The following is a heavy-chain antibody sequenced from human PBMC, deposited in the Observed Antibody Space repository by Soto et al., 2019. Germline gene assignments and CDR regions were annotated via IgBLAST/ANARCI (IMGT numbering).Heavy chain of an antibody. Sequence: ASVKVSCKASGYTFTSYGISWVRQAPGQGLEWMGWISAYNGNTNYAQKLQGRVTMTTDTSTSTAYMELRSLRSDDTAVYYCARDHYGSGDYYYYVMDGWAQGTTVTVSS. CDR3: ARDHYGSGDYYYYVMDG. D-gene: IGHD3-10*01. CDR2: ISAYNGNT. V-gene: IGHV1-18*01. CDR1: GYTFTSYG. J-gene: IGHJ6*02.